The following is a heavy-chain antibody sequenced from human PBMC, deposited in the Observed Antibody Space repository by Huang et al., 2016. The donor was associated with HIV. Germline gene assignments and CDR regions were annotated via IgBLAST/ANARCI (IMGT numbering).Heavy chain of an antibody. V-gene: IGHV3-53*01. Sequence: LNWVSIIYSYGATYYADSVKGRFTISRDNSKNILYLQMDNVRAEDTAIYYCARNLFVHSDYSLGYWGQGTLVTISS. CDR3: ARNLFVHSDYSLGY. D-gene: IGHD4-4*01. CDR2: IYSYGAT. J-gene: IGHJ4*02.